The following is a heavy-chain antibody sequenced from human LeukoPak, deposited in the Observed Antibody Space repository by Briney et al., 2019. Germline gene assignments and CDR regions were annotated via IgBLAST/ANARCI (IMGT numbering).Heavy chain of an antibody. J-gene: IGHJ5*02. CDR3: ARTEQQLGWFDP. CDR1: GFTSGSFA. V-gene: IGHV3-48*04. CDR2: ISSSGSTI. Sequence: AGSLGLYCAASGFTSGSFAMDWVRQAPGKGLEWGSYISSSGSTIYYADSVKGRFTISRDNAKNSLYLQMNSLRAEDTAVYYCARTEQQLGWFDPWGQGTLVTVSS. D-gene: IGHD6-13*01.